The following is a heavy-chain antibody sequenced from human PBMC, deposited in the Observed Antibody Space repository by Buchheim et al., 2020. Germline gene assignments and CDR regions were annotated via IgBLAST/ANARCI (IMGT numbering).Heavy chain of an antibody. Sequence: QVQLVESGGGVVQPGRSLRLSCAASGFTFSSYAIHWVRQAPGKGLEWVAVISYDGSNKHYADSVKGRLTIPRDNSKNTLYLQMNSLRAEDTAVYYCARDLYCSGGSCYGFDYWGQGTL. CDR1: GFTFSSYA. D-gene: IGHD2-15*01. V-gene: IGHV3-30-3*01. CDR3: ARDLYCSGGSCYGFDY. J-gene: IGHJ4*02. CDR2: ISYDGSNK.